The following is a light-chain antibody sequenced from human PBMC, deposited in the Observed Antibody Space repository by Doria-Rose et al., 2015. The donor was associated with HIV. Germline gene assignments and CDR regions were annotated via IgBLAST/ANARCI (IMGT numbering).Light chain of an antibody. CDR2: AAS. CDR3: QQTCSSPPWT. V-gene: IGKV1-39*01. J-gene: IGKJ1*01. CDR1: QTVSTY. Sequence: QLTQSPSSLSASIGDRVTITCRASQTVSTYLNWFQQEPGKAPKLLIYAASGLQSGVPSRFSGSGSGTDFTLTISGLQPGDFATYYCQQTCSSPPWTFGQGTKVEMK.